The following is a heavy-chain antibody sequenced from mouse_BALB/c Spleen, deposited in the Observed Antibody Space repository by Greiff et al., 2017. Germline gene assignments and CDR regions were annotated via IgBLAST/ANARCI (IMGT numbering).Heavy chain of an antibody. CDR2: INPGSGGT. Sequence: VQLQQSGAELVRPGTSVKVSCKASGYAFTNYLIEWVKQRPGQGLEWIGVINPGSGGTNYNEKFKGKATLTADKSSSTAYMQLSSLTSDDSAVYFCARSGVITTATDAMDDWGQGTSVTVSS. D-gene: IGHD1-2*01. J-gene: IGHJ4*01. V-gene: IGHV1-54*01. CDR3: ARSGVITTATDAMDD. CDR1: GYAFTNYL.